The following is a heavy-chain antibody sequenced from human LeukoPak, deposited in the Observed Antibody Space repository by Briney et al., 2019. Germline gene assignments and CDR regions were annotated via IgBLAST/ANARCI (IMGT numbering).Heavy chain of an antibody. D-gene: IGHD5-12*01. Sequence: GGSLRLSCAASGFTFSSYSMNWVRQAPGKGLEWVSSISSSSSYIYYADSVKGRFTISRDNAKNSLYLQMNSLRAEDTAVYYCAKRGGYEAQYYYYYLDVWGKGTTVTISS. CDR1: GFTFSSYS. J-gene: IGHJ6*03. CDR2: ISSSSSYI. CDR3: AKRGGYEAQYYYYYLDV. V-gene: IGHV3-21*01.